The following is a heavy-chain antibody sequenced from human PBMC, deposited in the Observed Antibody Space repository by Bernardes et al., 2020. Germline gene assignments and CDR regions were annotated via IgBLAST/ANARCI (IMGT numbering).Heavy chain of an antibody. CDR3: ARAWGSGYYGSFDY. D-gene: IGHD3-3*01. Sequence: GGSLRLSCAGSGFTFSSYSMSWVRQAPGKGLEWVSSISHSSTYIYYADSVKGRFTISRDNAKNSLYLQMNSLRAEDTAVYYCARAWGSGYYGSFDYWGQGTLVTVSS. J-gene: IGHJ4*02. CDR2: ISHSSTYI. CDR1: GFTFSSYS. V-gene: IGHV3-21*01.